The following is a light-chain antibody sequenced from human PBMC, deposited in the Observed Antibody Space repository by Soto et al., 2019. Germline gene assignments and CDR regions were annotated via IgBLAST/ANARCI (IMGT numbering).Light chain of an antibody. J-gene: IGKJ2*01. CDR1: QSLLHSDGTTS. CDR2: KIS. V-gene: IGKV2-24*01. Sequence: IVMTKTPLSSLVTLGQPASIPCKFIQSLLHSDGTTSLSWLHRRPAQPLRLLIYKISNRFSGVPDRFSGSGAGTDFTLKISRVEAEDVGVYYCMQATQYPPYTFGQGTKLEIK. CDR3: MQATQYPPYT.